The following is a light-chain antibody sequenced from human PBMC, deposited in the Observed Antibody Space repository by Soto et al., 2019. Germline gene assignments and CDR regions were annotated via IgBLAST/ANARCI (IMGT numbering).Light chain of an antibody. V-gene: IGLV1-40*01. Sequence: QSVLTQPPSASGTPGQRVTISCSGSSSNIGSYTINWYQQLPGTAPKLLIYGNGNRPSGVPDRFSGSKSGTSASLAITGLQAEDEADYYCQSYDSGLSGSEVFGTGTKLTVL. J-gene: IGLJ1*01. CDR1: SSNIGSYT. CDR2: GNG. CDR3: QSYDSGLSGSEV.